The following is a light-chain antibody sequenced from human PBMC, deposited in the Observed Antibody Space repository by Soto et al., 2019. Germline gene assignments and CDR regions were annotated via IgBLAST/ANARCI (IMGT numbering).Light chain of an antibody. CDR3: QQYGSSPGT. CDR2: GAS. V-gene: IGKV3-20*01. CDR1: QGVTTN. J-gene: IGKJ1*01. Sequence: EIVMTQSPGTLSVSPGERASLSCRAGQGVTTNFAWYQQKSGQAPRLLICGASSRATGIPDRFSGSGSGTGFPITISRLEPEDFAVYYCQQYGSSPGTFGQGTTVDIK.